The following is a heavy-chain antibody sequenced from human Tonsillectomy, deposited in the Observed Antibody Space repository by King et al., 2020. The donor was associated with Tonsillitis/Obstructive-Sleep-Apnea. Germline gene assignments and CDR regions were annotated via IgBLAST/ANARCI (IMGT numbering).Heavy chain of an antibody. J-gene: IGHJ4*02. V-gene: IGHV1-2*02. CDR3: TRYEGELHQWIYYFDD. Sequence: QLVQSGAEVKKPGASVKVSCKASGYTFTGYYMHWVRQAPGQGLEWMGWINPNSGGTNYEQKFQGRVTMTRDTSISTAYMELSRLRSDDTAVYYCTRYEGELHQWIYYFDDWGQGTLVTVSS. CDR2: INPNSGGT. CDR1: GYTFTGYY. D-gene: IGHD1-26*01.